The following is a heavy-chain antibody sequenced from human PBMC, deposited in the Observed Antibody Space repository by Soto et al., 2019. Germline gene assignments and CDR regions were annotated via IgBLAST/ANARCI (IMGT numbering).Heavy chain of an antibody. CDR3: ARGYDTALAPIF. CDR1: GGSFSSYH. D-gene: IGHD5-18*01. Sequence: SDTLSLTCAVYGGSFSSYHWSWIRQTPGKWLEWIGEINHLTTTNYNPSLKSRVIISLDTPKNQFSLKLSSVTAADTAVYYCARGYDTALAPIFWGQGXLVTVSS. CDR2: INHLTTT. V-gene: IGHV4-34*01. J-gene: IGHJ4*02.